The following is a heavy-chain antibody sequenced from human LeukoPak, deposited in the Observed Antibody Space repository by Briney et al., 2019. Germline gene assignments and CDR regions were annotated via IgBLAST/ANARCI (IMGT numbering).Heavy chain of an antibody. CDR3: AKGLRWELPQDY. Sequence: PGGSLRLSCAASGFTFSSYAMTWVRQAPGKGLEWVSSIKITGDSTYYADSVKGRFTISRDNSKNLLFLQMNSLSAEDTAVYYCAKGLRWELPQDYWGQGTLVTVSS. CDR2: IKITGDST. V-gene: IGHV3-23*01. D-gene: IGHD1-26*01. CDR1: GFTFSSYA. J-gene: IGHJ4*02.